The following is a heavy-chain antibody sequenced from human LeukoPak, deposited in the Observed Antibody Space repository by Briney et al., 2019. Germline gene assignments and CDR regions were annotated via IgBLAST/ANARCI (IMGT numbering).Heavy chain of an antibody. V-gene: IGHV3-21*01. CDR3: ARIARFGEDY. CDR2: ISSSSSYI. J-gene: IGHJ4*02. CDR1: GFTFSSYS. D-gene: IGHD3-10*01. Sequence: WGSLRLSCAASGFTFSSYSMNWVRQAPGKGLEWVSSISSSSSYIYYADSVKGRFTISRDNAKNSLYLQMNSLRAEDTAVYYCARIARFGEDYWGQGTLVTVSS.